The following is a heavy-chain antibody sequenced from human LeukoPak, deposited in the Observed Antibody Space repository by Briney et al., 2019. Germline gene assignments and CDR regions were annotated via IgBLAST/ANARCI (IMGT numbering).Heavy chain of an antibody. CDR1: GFTFSNYD. Sequence: PGGSLRLSCAAFGFTFSNYDMEWVRQAPGKGLEWVALISYDGSSKYCADSVKGRFTISRDNSKNTVSLQMNSLRDEDTAVYYCTRGVGGSWGQGTLVTVSS. CDR3: TRGVGGS. CDR2: ISYDGSSK. D-gene: IGHD1-26*01. V-gene: IGHV3-30*04. J-gene: IGHJ5*02.